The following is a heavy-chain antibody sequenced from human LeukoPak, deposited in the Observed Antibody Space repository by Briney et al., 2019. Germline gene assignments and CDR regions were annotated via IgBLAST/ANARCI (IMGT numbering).Heavy chain of an antibody. CDR1: GYTFTGYY. V-gene: IGHV1-2*02. J-gene: IGHJ3*02. CDR3: ARPSSGIAAAALSDAFDI. Sequence: GASVKVSCKASGYTFTGYYMHWVRQAPGQGLEWMGWINPNSGGTNYAQKFQGRVTMTRDTSISTAYMELSRLRSDDTAVYYCARPSSGIAAAALSDAFDIWGQGTMVTVSS. D-gene: IGHD6-13*01. CDR2: INPNSGGT.